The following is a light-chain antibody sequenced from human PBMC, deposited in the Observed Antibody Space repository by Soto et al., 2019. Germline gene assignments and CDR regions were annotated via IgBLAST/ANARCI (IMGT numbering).Light chain of an antibody. Sequence: IGLSQSPATLSLTNWERATLSCWGSPSVDNYIAWYQQKPGQAPRLLIYGAFNRATGIPARFSGSGSGTDFTLTINSLEPEDFAVYYCQQRNIWPPVTVGQGTRLEIK. J-gene: IGKJ5*01. CDR2: GAF. V-gene: IGKV3-11*01. CDR1: PSVDNY. CDR3: QQRNIWPPVT.